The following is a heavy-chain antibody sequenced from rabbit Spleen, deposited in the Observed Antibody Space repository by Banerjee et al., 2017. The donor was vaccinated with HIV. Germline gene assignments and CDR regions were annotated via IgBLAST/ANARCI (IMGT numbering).Heavy chain of an antibody. V-gene: IGHV1S40*01. J-gene: IGHJ6*01. CDR2: IYAGDGST. D-gene: IGHD7-1*01. CDR3: ARDTGTSFSSYGMDL. Sequence: QSLEESGGGLVKPGGTLTLTCKVSGFSLFSYWMCWVRQAPGKGLELIGCIYAGDGSTDYANWVNGRFTISKTSTTVTLQMTSLTVADTATYFCARDTGTSFSSYGMDLWGPGTLVTVS. CDR1: GFSLFSYW.